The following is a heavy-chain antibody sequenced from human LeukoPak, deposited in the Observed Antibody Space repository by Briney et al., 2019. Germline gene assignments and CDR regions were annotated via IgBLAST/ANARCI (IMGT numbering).Heavy chain of an antibody. CDR1: GGSVSGGSISSYY. Sequence: SETLSLTCTVSGGSVSGGSISSYYWSWIRQPPGKGLEWIGFIAYTGSTNYNPSLKSRVTISVDKSKKQFSLRLSSVTAADTAVYYCARNYYDSSGYVYYFDYWGQGTLVTVSS. CDR3: ARNYYDSSGYVYYFDY. D-gene: IGHD3-22*01. V-gene: IGHV4-61*01. CDR2: IAYTGST. J-gene: IGHJ4*02.